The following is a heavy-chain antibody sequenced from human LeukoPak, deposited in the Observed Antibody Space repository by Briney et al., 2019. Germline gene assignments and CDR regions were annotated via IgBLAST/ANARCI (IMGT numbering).Heavy chain of an antibody. D-gene: IGHD1-14*01. V-gene: IGHV3-30*02. Sequence: GGSLRLSCTASGFTFGDYAMSWVRQAPGKGLEWVAFIRYDGSNKYYADSVKGRFTISRDNSKNTLYLQMNSLRAEDTAVYYCARTTHGAFDIWGQGTMVTVSS. J-gene: IGHJ3*02. CDR3: ARTTHGAFDI. CDR2: IRYDGSNK. CDR1: GFTFGDYA.